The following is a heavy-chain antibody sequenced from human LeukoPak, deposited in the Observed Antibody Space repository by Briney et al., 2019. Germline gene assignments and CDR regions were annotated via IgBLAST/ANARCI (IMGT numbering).Heavy chain of an antibody. D-gene: IGHD1-26*01. J-gene: IGHJ4*02. V-gene: IGHV3-49*04. Sequence: GGSLRLSCTASGFTFGDYAVSWVRQAPGKGLEWVGFIRAKVYGGTTEYAASVKGRFTISRDDSESIAYVHMNSLKTEDTAVYYRTRDLFPKWEPGEYWGQGTLVTVSS. CDR3: TRDLFPKWEPGEY. CDR1: GFTFGDYA. CDR2: IRAKVYGGTT.